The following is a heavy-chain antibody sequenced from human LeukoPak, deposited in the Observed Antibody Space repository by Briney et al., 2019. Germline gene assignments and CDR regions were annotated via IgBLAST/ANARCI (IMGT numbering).Heavy chain of an antibody. J-gene: IGHJ4*02. CDR3: ARAEGYCGSDCYSPFGD. D-gene: IGHD2-21*02. Sequence: PGGSLRLSCAASEFXFSSYAIHWVRQAPGKGLVWVSRINRDGRSTNYADSVKGRFTISRDNAKNTLYLQMNSLRAEDTAVYYCARAEGYCGSDCYSPFGDWGQGTLVTVSS. CDR2: INRDGRST. V-gene: IGHV3-74*01. CDR1: EFXFSSYA.